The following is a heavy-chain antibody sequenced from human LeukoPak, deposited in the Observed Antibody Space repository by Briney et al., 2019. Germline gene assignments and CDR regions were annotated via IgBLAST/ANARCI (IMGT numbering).Heavy chain of an antibody. Sequence: GGSLRLSCAASGFTFSSYAMSWVRQAPGKGLEWVSDISGSGGSTYYADSVKGRFTISRDNSKHTLYLQMNSLRAEDTAVYYCASYYYDSSGYYYSYYYYGMDVWGRGTTVTVSS. D-gene: IGHD3-22*01. CDR3: ASYYYDSSGYYYSYYYYGMDV. CDR1: GFTFSSYA. J-gene: IGHJ6*02. V-gene: IGHV3-23*01. CDR2: ISGSGGST.